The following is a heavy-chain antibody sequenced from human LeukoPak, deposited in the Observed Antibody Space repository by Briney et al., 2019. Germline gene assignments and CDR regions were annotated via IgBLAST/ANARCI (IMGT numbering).Heavy chain of an antibody. J-gene: IGHJ5*02. CDR1: GGSISSYY. D-gene: IGHD3-10*01. V-gene: IGHV4-59*08. Sequence: PSETLSLTCTVSGGSISSYYWSWIRQPPGKGLEWIGYIYYSGSTNYNPSLKSRATISVDTSKNQFSLKLSSVTAADTAVYYCATGMVRGVGNWFDPWGQGTLVTVSS. CDR2: IYYSGST. CDR3: ATGMVRGVGNWFDP.